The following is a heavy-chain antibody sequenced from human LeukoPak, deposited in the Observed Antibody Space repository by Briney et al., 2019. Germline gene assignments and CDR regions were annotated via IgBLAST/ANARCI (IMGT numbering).Heavy chain of an antibody. Sequence: GGSLRLSCADSGFTFSTCAVNWVRQAPGKGLEWVSAISASGGDTHYADSVTGRFTTSRDNSKNMLYLQMNSLRAEDTAVYYCAKDQAPIAVAPFDYWGQGTLVTVSS. V-gene: IGHV3-23*01. CDR3: AKDQAPIAVAPFDY. CDR2: ISASGGDT. J-gene: IGHJ4*02. CDR1: GFTFSTCA. D-gene: IGHD6-19*01.